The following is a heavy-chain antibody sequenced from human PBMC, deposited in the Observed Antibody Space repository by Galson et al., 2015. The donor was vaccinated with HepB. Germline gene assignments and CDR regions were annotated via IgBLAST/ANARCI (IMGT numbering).Heavy chain of an antibody. CDR1: GFPFSNYD. Sequence: SLRLSCAASGFPFSNYDMSWVRQAPGKGLEWVSGITWNSGSIDYADSVKGRFTISRDNAKNSLYLQMNSLRAEDTALYYCAKDTFGGSDYYFDYWGQGTLVTVSS. CDR3: AKDTFGGSDYYFDY. D-gene: IGHD1-26*01. V-gene: IGHV3-9*01. J-gene: IGHJ4*02. CDR2: ITWNSGSI.